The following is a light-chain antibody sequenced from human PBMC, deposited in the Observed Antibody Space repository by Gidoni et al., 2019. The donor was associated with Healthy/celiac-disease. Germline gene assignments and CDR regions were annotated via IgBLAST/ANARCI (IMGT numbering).Light chain of an antibody. CDR2: DAS. CDR3: QQRSNWPPLLT. V-gene: IGKV3-11*01. J-gene: IGKJ4*01. CDR1: QSVSSY. Sequence: EIVLTQSPATLSLSPGERATPSCRASQSVSSYLAWYQQKPGQAPRLLIYDASNRATGIQARFSGSGSVTDFTLTISSLEPEDFAVYYCQQRSNWPPLLTFGGGTKVEIK.